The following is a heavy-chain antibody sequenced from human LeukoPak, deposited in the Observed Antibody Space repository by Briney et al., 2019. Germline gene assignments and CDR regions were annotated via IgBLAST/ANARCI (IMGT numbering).Heavy chain of an antibody. V-gene: IGHV4-30-4*08. CDR1: GGSISSSDYY. Sequence: SETLSLTCTVPGGSISSSDYYWSWIRQPPGKGLEWIGYIYYSGSTYYNPSLKSRVTISVDTSKNQFSLKLSSVTAADTAVYYCARGVDIAGGYFDYWGQGTLVTVSS. D-gene: IGHD1-26*01. CDR3: ARGVDIAGGYFDY. J-gene: IGHJ4*02. CDR2: IYYSGST.